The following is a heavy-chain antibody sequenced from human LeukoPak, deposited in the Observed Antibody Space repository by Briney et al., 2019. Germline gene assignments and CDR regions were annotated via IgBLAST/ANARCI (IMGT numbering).Heavy chain of an antibody. D-gene: IGHD3-22*01. Sequence: SETLSLTCTVSGGSISSYYWSWIRQPPGKGLEWIGYIYYSGSTNYNPSLKSRVTISVDTSKNQFSLKLSSVTAADTAVYYCAXXXXXXXSSGFHDAFDIWGQGTMVTVSS. J-gene: IGHJ3*02. CDR2: IYYSGST. CDR3: AXXXXXXXSSGFHDAFDI. CDR1: GGSISSYY. V-gene: IGHV4-59*01.